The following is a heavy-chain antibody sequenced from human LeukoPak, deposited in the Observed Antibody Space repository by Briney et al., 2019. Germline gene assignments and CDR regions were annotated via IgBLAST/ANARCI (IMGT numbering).Heavy chain of an antibody. CDR2: ISWNSGSI. Sequence: GGSLRLSCAASGFTFDDYAMHWVRQAPGQGLEWVSGISWNSGSIGYADSVKGRFTISRDNAKNSLYLQMNSLRPEDTALYYCAALDSGNYYGDYWGQGTLVTVSS. D-gene: IGHD1-26*01. V-gene: IGHV3-9*01. CDR3: AALDSGNYYGDY. CDR1: GFTFDDYA. J-gene: IGHJ4*02.